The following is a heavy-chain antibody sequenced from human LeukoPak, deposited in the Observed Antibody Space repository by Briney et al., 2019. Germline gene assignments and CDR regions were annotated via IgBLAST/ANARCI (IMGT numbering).Heavy chain of an antibody. D-gene: IGHD5-18*01. CDR1: GFTFSSYA. V-gene: IGHV3-74*01. CDR3: ARDGLAYSYGYVSVY. Sequence: PGGSLRLSCAASGFTFSSYAMHWVRQVPGKGLVWVSRINDDGSATFYADSVKGRFTISRDNAKNTLFLQINSLRAEDTAVYYCARDGLAYSYGYVSVYWGQGTLVTVSS. CDR2: INDDGSAT. J-gene: IGHJ4*02.